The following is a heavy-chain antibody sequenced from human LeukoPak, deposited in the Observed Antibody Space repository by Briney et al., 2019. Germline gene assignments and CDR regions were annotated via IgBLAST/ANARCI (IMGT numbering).Heavy chain of an antibody. CDR2: ISYDGSNK. CDR3: ASRLGYCSGGSCYGFDY. CDR1: GFTFSSYA. J-gene: IGHJ4*02. D-gene: IGHD2-15*01. Sequence: GGSLRLSCAASGFTFSSYAMHWVRQAPGKGLEWVAVISYDGSNKYYADSVKGRFTISRDNSKNTLYLQMNSLRAEDTAVYYCASRLGYCSGGSCYGFDYWGQGTLVTVSS. V-gene: IGHV3-30-3*01.